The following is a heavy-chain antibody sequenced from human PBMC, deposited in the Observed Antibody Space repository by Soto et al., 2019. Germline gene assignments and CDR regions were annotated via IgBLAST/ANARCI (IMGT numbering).Heavy chain of an antibody. D-gene: IGHD3-10*01. Sequence: GASVKVSCKASGGSLRSDAIAWLRQAPGQGLEWIGGIIPIFGTTNYAQKFQNRVTLTVDASTTAVYMELTSLRSDDTAVYYCASSLVRSHQSFASWGQGPLVTVSS. CDR2: IIPIFGTT. J-gene: IGHJ5*01. V-gene: IGHV1-69*13. CDR3: ASSLVRSHQSFAS. CDR1: GGSLRSDA.